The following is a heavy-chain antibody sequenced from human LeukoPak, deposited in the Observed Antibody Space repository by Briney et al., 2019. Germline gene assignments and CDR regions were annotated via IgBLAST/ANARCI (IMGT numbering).Heavy chain of an antibody. D-gene: IGHD4-11*01. CDR2: ISGSGGST. V-gene: IGHV3-23*01. J-gene: IGHJ4*02. CDR3: AKGEHTVTTRFDY. CDR1: GFTFSNSA. Sequence: GGSLRLSCAASGFTFSNSAMSWVRQAPGKGLEWVSAISGSGGSTYYADSVKGRFTISRDNSKNTLYLQMNSLRAEDTAVYYCAKGEHTVTTRFDYWGQGTLVTVSS.